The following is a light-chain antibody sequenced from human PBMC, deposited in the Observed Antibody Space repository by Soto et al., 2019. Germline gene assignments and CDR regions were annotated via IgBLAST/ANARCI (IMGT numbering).Light chain of an antibody. J-gene: IGKJ3*01. Sequence: EIVVTQSPATLSVSPGERVTLSCRASQSVSSSLAWYQQRPGQAPRLLIYDTSTRAAGIAARFSGSGSGTDFTLTISSLQPEDFATYYCQQGNSFPFTFGPGTKVDIK. CDR3: QQGNSFPFT. V-gene: IGKV3-15*01. CDR1: QSVSSS. CDR2: DTS.